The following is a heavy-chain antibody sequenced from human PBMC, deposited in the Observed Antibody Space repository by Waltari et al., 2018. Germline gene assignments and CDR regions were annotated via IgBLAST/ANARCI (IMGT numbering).Heavy chain of an antibody. CDR3: ARARSITLGYFDY. V-gene: IGHV4-59*01. D-gene: IGHD3-10*01. CDR1: GGSISSYY. Sequence: QVQLQESGPGLVKPSETLSLTCTVSGGSISSYYWSWIRQPPGKGLEWIGYTDYSGSTNYNPSLKSRVTISVDTSKNQFSRRLSSVTAADTAVYYCARARSITLGYFDYWGQGTLVTVSS. J-gene: IGHJ4*02. CDR2: TDYSGST.